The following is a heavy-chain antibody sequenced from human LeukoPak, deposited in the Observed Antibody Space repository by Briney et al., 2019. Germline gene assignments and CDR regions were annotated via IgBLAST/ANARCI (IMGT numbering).Heavy chain of an antibody. Sequence: SETLSLTCAVSGGSLSGYHWTWIRQPPGKGLEWIGEINHSGSTNYNPSLKSRVTISVDTSRKQFFLRLSSVTAADTAMYYCARARRGYGRSFDYWGQGTLVTVSS. J-gene: IGHJ4*02. CDR2: INHSGST. D-gene: IGHD5-12*01. CDR3: ARARRGYGRSFDY. V-gene: IGHV4-34*01. CDR1: GGSLSGYH.